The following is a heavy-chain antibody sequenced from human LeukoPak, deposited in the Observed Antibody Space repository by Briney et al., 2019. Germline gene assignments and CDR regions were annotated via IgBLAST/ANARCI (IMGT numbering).Heavy chain of an antibody. V-gene: IGHV1-69*05. CDR1: GGTFSSYA. Sequence: EASVKVSCKASGGTFSSYAISWVRQAPGQGLESMGRIIPIFGTANYAQKFQGRVTITTDESTSTAYMELSSLRSEDTAVYYCAREGRYCSGGSCLNWFDPWGQGTLVTVSS. J-gene: IGHJ5*02. CDR2: IIPIFGTA. CDR3: AREGRYCSGGSCLNWFDP. D-gene: IGHD2-15*01.